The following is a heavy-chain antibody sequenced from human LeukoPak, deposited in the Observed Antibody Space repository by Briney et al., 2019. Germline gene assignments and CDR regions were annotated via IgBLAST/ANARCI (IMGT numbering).Heavy chain of an antibody. CDR1: GCTFTSYY. Sequence: ASVKVSCKASGCTFTSYYMHWVRQAPGQGLEWMGIINPSGGSTSYAQKFQGRVTMTRDMSTSTVYMELSSLRSEDTAVYYCARGLGSPHAFDIWGQGTMVTVSS. J-gene: IGHJ3*02. V-gene: IGHV1-46*01. CDR2: INPSGGST. CDR3: ARGLGSPHAFDI. D-gene: IGHD2-15*01.